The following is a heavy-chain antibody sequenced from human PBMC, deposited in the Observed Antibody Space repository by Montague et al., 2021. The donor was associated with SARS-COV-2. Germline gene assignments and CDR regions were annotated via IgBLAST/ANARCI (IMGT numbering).Heavy chain of an antibody. D-gene: IGHD3-10*01. CDR3: ARRGSSVWGVTVSAELDY. V-gene: IGHV4-34*01. J-gene: IGHJ4*02. CDR1: GGSFSGYY. Sequence: SETLSLTCAVYGGSFSGYYWSWIRQPPEKGLEWIGEINQRGRTNNNPSLQSRVIISVDTSKNQFSLKLSSVTAADTAVYYCARRGSSVWGVTVSAELDYWGQGILVIVSS. CDR2: INQRGRT.